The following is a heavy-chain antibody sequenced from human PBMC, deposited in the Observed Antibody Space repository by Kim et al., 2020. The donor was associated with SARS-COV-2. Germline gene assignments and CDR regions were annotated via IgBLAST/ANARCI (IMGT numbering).Heavy chain of an antibody. CDR2: INHSGST. V-gene: IGHV4-34*01. J-gene: IGHJ5*02. CDR1: GGSFSGYY. CDR3: ARGPIDYYGSGRTKNWFDP. D-gene: IGHD3-10*01. Sequence: SETLSLTCAVYGGSFSGYYWSWIRQPPGKGLEWIGEINHSGSTNYNPSLKSRVTISVDTSKNQFSLKLSSVTAADTAVYYCARGPIDYYGSGRTKNWFDPWGQGTLVTVSS.